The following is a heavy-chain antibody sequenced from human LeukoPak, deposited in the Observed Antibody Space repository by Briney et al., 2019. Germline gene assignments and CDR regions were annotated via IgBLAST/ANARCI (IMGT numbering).Heavy chain of an antibody. J-gene: IGHJ4*02. V-gene: IGHV3-23*01. CDR3: ANSYYYGSGSYYPFDY. Sequence: GGSLRLSCAASGFTFSSYAMSWVRQAPGKGLEWVSAISGSGGSTYYADSVKGRFTISRDNSKNTLYLQMNSLRAEDTAVYYRANSYYYGSGSYYPFDYWGQGTLVTVSS. CDR2: ISGSGGST. CDR1: GFTFSSYA. D-gene: IGHD3-10*01.